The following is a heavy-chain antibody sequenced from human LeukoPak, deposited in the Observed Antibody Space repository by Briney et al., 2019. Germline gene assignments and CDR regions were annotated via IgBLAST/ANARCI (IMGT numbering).Heavy chain of an antibody. V-gene: IGHV1-18*01. D-gene: IGHD2-15*01. CDR2: ISAYNGNT. J-gene: IGHJ3*02. CDR3: ARAAYCSGGSCYPYDAFDI. Sequence: ASVKVSCKASGYTFTSYGISWVRHAPGQGLEWMGWISAYNGNTNYAQKLQGRVTMTTDTSTSTAYMELRSLRSDDTAVYYCARAAYCSGGSCYPYDAFDIWGQGTMVTVSS. CDR1: GYTFTSYG.